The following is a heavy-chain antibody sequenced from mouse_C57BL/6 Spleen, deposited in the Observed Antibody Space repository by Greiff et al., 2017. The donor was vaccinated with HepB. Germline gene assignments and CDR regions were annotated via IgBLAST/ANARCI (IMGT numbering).Heavy chain of an antibody. J-gene: IGHJ2*01. CDR1: GYAFSSYW. CDR3: ARVVHYYGSSSFDY. D-gene: IGHD1-1*01. Sequence: VQLQQSGAELVKPGASVKISCKASGYAFSSYWMNWVKQRPGKGLEWIGQIYPGDGDTNYNGKFKGKATLTADKSSSTAYMQLSSLTSEDSAVYFCARVVHYYGSSSFDYWGQGTTLTVSS. V-gene: IGHV1-80*01. CDR2: IYPGDGDT.